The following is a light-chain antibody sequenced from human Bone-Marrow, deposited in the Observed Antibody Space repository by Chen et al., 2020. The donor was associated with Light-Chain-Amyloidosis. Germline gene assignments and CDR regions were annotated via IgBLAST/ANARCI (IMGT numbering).Light chain of an antibody. CDR2: VVS. CDR1: SSDVGIYDY. CDR3: SSYTSNNTWV. Sequence: QSALTQHASVSGSPGQVITISCTGTSSDVGIYDYVSWYQQHPGNAPKVINYVVSYRLSGVTNRFAGSKPGNTASQTISVLQAEDEAQYYCSSYTSNNTWVLGVGTKLTVL. V-gene: IGLV2-14*01. J-gene: IGLJ3*02.